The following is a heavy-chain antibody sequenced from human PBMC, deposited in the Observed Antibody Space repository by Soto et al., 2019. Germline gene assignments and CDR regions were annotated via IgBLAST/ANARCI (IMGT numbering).Heavy chain of an antibody. J-gene: IGHJ4*02. CDR1: GGSISSSSYY. CDR3: ASYITMVRGVIYY. CDR2: IYYSGST. D-gene: IGHD3-10*01. V-gene: IGHV4-39*01. Sequence: PSETLSLTCTVSGGSISSSSYYWGWIRQPPGKGLEWIGSIYYSGSTYYNPSLKSRVTISVDTSKNQFSLKLSSVTAADTAVYYCASYITMVRGVIYYWGQGTLVT.